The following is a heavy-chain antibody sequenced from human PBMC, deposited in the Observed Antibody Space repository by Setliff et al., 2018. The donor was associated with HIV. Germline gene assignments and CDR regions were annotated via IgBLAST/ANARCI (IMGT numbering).Heavy chain of an antibody. CDR1: GGSFSAYS. CDR3: ARGREVATVTCGFWTYFDY. D-gene: IGHD5-12*01. V-gene: IGHV4-34*01. J-gene: IGHJ4*02. Sequence: SETLSLTCAVHGGSFSAYSWSWIRQPPGKGLEWSGEIDHRGRTSYNPSLSSRVTISSDTSRNQFSQRLSSVTAADTAVYYCARGREVATVTCGFWTYFDYWGQGTLVTVS. CDR2: IDHRGRT.